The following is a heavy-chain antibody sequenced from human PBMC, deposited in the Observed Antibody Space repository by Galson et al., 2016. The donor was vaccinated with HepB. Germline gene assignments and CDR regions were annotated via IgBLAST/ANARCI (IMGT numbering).Heavy chain of an antibody. Sequence: ETLSLTCSVSGGSITSLDYYWDWIRQPPGKGLEWIGSIYDSGSTYYNPSLKSRVTISIDTSKNQFSLRVSSVTAADTAVYYCARDSGWGSFPLFYYFGLDVWGRGTTVIVSS. CDR2: IYDSGST. CDR3: ARDSGWGSFPLFYYFGLDV. D-gene: IGHD3-10*01. CDR1: GGSITSLDYY. J-gene: IGHJ6*02. V-gene: IGHV4-39*02.